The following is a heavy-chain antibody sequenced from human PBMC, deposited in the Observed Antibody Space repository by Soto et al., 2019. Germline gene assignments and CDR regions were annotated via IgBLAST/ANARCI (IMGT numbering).Heavy chain of an antibody. Sequence: KTSETLSLTCAVYGGSFSGYYWSWIRQPPGKGLEWIGEINHSGSTNYNPSLKSRVTISVDTSKNQFSLKLSSVTAADTAVYYCARGWGTAYYDYWGQGTLVTVSS. J-gene: IGHJ4*02. CDR1: GGSFSGYY. D-gene: IGHD5-18*01. V-gene: IGHV4-34*01. CDR3: ARGWGTAYYDY. CDR2: INHSGST.